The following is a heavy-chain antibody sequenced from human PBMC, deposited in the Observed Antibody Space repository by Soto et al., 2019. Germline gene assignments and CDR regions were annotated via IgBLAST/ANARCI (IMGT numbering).Heavy chain of an antibody. CDR1: GFMFEDYA. D-gene: IGHD4-17*01. CDR2: ISWNSGSI. V-gene: IGHV3-9*01. J-gene: IGHJ6*02. Sequence: GGSLRLSCAASGFMFEDYAMHWVRQAPGKGLEWVSGISWNSGSIAYADSVKGRFIISRDNAKNSLYLQMNSLRTEDTALYYCAADIGMDDYGLFPYGMDIWGQGTTVTVSS. CDR3: AADIGMDDYGLFPYGMDI.